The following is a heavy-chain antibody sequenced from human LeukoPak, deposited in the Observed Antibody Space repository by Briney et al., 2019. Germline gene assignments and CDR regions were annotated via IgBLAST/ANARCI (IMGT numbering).Heavy chain of an antibody. Sequence: SETLSLTCTVSGGSISSYYWSWIRQPPGKGLEWIGYIYYSGSTNYNPSLKSRVTISVDKSKNQFSLKLSSVTAADTAVYYCARVRIAVGVDYWGQGTLVTVSS. V-gene: IGHV4-59*01. CDR2: IYYSGST. CDR1: GGSISSYY. CDR3: ARVRIAVGVDY. J-gene: IGHJ4*02. D-gene: IGHD6-19*01.